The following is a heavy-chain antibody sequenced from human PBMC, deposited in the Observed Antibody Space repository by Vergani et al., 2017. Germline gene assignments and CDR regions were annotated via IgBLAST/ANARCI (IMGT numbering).Heavy chain of an antibody. D-gene: IGHD6-19*01. J-gene: IGHJ6*02. CDR3: ARGRQWHLTEYLCGMDV. CDR1: GYTFTNYP. V-gene: IGHV7-4-1*02. CDR2: INTNSGNP. Sequence: QVQLVQSGAEVKKPGAPVRASCKASGYTFTNYPLIWVRQAPGQGLEFMGWINTNSGNPTYAPGFTGRFVFSLDTSGRTAYLQISGLKAEDSAVYYCARGRQWHLTEYLCGMDVWGQGTTVTVSS.